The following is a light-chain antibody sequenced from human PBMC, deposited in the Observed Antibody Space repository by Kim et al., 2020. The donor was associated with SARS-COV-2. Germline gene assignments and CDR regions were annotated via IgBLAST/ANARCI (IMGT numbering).Light chain of an antibody. Sequence: VSPGERATLSCKASQSGNTNLAWYQQRPGQAPRLLIFAASSRATGIPARFSGHGSGTEFTLAINSLQSEDVAVYYCQQYDDWPPYTFGQGTKLEI. V-gene: IGKV3-15*01. J-gene: IGKJ2*01. CDR1: QSGNTN. CDR2: AAS. CDR3: QQYDDWPPYT.